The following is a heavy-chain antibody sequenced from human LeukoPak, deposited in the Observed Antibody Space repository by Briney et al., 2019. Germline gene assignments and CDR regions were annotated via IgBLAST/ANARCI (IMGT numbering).Heavy chain of an antibody. CDR3: ARERGYCSSSTCYTSDAFDI. J-gene: IGHJ3*02. CDR1: GYTFTSYY. Sequence: ASVKVSCKASGYTFTSYYMHWVRQAPGHGLEWMGWINPNSGATNSAQRFQGRVTMTRDTSISTAYMELSRLRSDDTAVYYCARERGYCSSSTCYTSDAFDIWGQGTMVTVSS. CDR2: INPNSGAT. V-gene: IGHV1-2*02. D-gene: IGHD2-2*02.